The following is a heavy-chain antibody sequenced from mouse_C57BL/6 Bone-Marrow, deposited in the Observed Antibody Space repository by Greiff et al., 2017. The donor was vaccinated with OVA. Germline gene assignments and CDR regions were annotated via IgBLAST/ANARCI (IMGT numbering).Heavy chain of an antibody. J-gene: IGHJ4*01. CDR1: GYTFTSYG. D-gene: IGHD1-1*01. CDR3: ARKGTYGYAMDY. V-gene: IGHV1-81*01. Sequence: VKVVESGAELARPGASVKLSCKASGYTFTSYGISWVKQRTGQGLEWIGEIYPRSGNTYYNEKFKGKATLTADKSSSTAYMELRSLTSEDSAVYFCARKGTYGYAMDYWGQGTSVTVSS. CDR2: IYPRSGNT.